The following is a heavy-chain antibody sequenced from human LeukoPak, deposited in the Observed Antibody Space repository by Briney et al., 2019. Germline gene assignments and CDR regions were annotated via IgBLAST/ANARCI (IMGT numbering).Heavy chain of an antibody. CDR1: GGSISSYY. J-gene: IGHJ5*02. CDR3: ARGRHYYGSGSSNWLDP. CDR2: IYDSGST. Sequence: SETLSLTCTVSGGSISSYYWSWIRQPPGKGLEWIGYIYDSGSTNYNPSLKSRVTISVDTSQNQFSLKLSSVTAADTAVYYCARGRHYYGSGSSNWLDPWGQGTLVAVSS. V-gene: IGHV4-59*12. D-gene: IGHD3-10*01.